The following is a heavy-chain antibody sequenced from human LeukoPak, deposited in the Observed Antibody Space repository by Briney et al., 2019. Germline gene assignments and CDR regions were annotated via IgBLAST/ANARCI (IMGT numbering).Heavy chain of an antibody. V-gene: IGHV4-30-2*01. CDR2: IYHSGST. Sequence: SETLSLTCTVSGGSISSGGYYWSWIRQPPGKGLEWIGYIYHSGSTYYNPSLKSRVTISVDRSKNQFSLKLSSVTAADTAVYYCARVDARYSSKLWGPFAFDIWGQGTMVTVSS. D-gene: IGHD6-13*01. CDR1: GGSISSGGYY. CDR3: ARVDARYSSKLWGPFAFDI. J-gene: IGHJ3*02.